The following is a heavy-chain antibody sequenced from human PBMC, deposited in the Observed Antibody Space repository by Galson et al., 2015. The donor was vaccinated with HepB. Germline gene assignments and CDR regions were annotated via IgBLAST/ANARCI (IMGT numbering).Heavy chain of an antibody. D-gene: IGHD6-19*01. J-gene: IGHJ3*02. Sequence: SLRLSCAASGFTFSSYAMSWVRQAPGKGLEWVSAISGSGGSTYYADSVKGRFTISRDNFKNTLYLQMNSLRAEDTAVYYCAKLGREWLVSYAFEIWGQGTMVTVSS. V-gene: IGHV3-23*01. CDR2: ISGSGGST. CDR3: AKLGREWLVSYAFEI. CDR1: GFTFSSYA.